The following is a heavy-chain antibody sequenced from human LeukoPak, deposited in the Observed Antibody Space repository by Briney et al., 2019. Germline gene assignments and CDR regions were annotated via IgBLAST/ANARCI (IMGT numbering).Heavy chain of an antibody. CDR1: GFTFSSYW. J-gene: IGHJ3*02. D-gene: IGHD1-26*01. CDR3: ARDREWELPADAFDI. Sequence: PGGSLRLSCAASGFTFSSYWMSWVRQAPGKGREWVANIKQDGSEKYYVDSVKGRFTISRDNAKNSPYLQMNSLRAEDAAVYYCARDREWELPADAFDIWGQGTMVTVSS. CDR2: IKQDGSEK. V-gene: IGHV3-7*01.